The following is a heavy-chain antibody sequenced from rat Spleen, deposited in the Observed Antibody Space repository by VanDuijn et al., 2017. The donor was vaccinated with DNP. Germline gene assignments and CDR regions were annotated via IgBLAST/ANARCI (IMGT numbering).Heavy chain of an antibody. J-gene: IGHJ3*01. CDR3: DRAGWHGWRAY. CDR1: GLNFNDYW. V-gene: IGHV4-2*01. CDR2: INKDSSTI. Sequence: EVKLVESGGGLVKPGSSLKLSCEGSGLNFNDYWMGWVRQAPGKGLEWIGEINKDSSTINYTPSLKDKFTISRDNAQNTLYLQMSKLGSEDTAIYYCDRAGWHGWRAYWGQGTLVTVFS. D-gene: IGHD1-6*01.